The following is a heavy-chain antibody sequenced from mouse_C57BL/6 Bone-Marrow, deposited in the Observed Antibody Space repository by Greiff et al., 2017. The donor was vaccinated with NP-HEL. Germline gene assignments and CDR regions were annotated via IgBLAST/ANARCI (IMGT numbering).Heavy chain of an antibody. D-gene: IGHD1-1*01. CDR2: IYPGSGST. J-gene: IGHJ2*01. CDR1: GYTFTSYW. V-gene: IGHV1-55*01. Sequence: QVQLQQPGAELVKPGASVKMSCKASGYTFTSYWITWVKQRPGQGLEWIGDIYPGSGSTNYNEKFKSKATLTVDKSSSTAYMQLSSLTSEDSAVYYCARWGYYYGTYFDYWGQGTTLTVSS. CDR3: ARWGYYYGTYFDY.